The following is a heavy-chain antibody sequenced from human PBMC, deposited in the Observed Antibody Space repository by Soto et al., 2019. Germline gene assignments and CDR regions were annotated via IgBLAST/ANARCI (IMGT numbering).Heavy chain of an antibody. CDR3: AKGGLPWWSQGIDF. J-gene: IGHJ4*02. Sequence: QVQLVESGGGVVQPGRSLRLSCEGSGFIFVKYGMYWVRQAPGKGLGWVTKITHEGRNKEYEDSVKGRFTISRDNSRDTMYLEMNSLRPEDTAIYYCAKGGLPWWSQGIDFWGQGTLVTVSA. CDR2: ITHEGRNK. D-gene: IGHD2-8*02. V-gene: IGHV3-30*18. CDR1: GFIFVKYG.